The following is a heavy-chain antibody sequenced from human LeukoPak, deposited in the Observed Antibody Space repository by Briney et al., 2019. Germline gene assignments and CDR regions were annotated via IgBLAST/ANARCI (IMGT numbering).Heavy chain of an antibody. V-gene: IGHV4-59*12. CDR1: GGSISSYY. J-gene: IGHJ4*02. Sequence: PSETLSLTCTVSGGSISSYYWSWIRQPPGKGLEWIGYIYYSGSTNYNPSLKSRVTISVDTSKNQFSLKLSSVTAADTAVYYCARRKRWLQPFDYWGQGTLVTVSS. CDR2: IYYSGST. CDR3: ARRKRWLQPFDY. D-gene: IGHD5-12*01.